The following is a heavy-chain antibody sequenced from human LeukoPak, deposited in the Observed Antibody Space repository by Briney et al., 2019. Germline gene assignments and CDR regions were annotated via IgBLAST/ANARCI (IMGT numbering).Heavy chain of an antibody. CDR2: ISGSGGST. D-gene: IGHD3-3*01. CDR1: GFTFSSYA. Sequence: TGGSLRLSCAAPGFTFSSYAMSWVRQAPGKGLEWVSGISGSGGSTHYADSVKGRFTISRDNSKNTLYLQMNSLRAEDTAIYYCAKEGSFWSGVYAFDIWGQGTMVTVSS. J-gene: IGHJ3*02. CDR3: AKEGSFWSGVYAFDI. V-gene: IGHV3-23*01.